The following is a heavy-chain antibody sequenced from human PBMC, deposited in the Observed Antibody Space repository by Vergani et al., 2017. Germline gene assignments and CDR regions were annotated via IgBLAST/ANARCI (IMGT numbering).Heavy chain of an antibody. D-gene: IGHD5-18*01. Sequence: QVQLVQSGAEVKKPGSSVKVSCKASGGPFSSYAISWVRQAPGQGLGWVGRIIPIFGTANYAQKFQGRVTITADESTSTAYMELSRLRSEDTAVYYCARGDTGMDMDYWGQGTLVTVSS. CDR2: IIPIFGTA. CDR3: ARGDTGMDMDY. CDR1: GGPFSSYA. V-gene: IGHV1-69*13. J-gene: IGHJ4*02.